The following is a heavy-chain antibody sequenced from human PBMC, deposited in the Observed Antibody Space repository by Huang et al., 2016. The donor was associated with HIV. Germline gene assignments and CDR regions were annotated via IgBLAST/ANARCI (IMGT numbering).Heavy chain of an antibody. D-gene: IGHD6-13*01. CDR1: GFTFSSYC. J-gene: IGHJ4*02. CDR3: AKGGSAAAVLDF. CDR2: ISEDAKTK. V-gene: IGHV3-30*18. Sequence: QVQLVESGGGVVQPGRSLRISCAAFGFTFSSYCMHWVRPAPVKWVEWGAVISEDAKTKYYADSVKGRFSISRDNSKTTVYLQLNSLRLEDTAVYYCAKGGSAAAVLDFWGQGTLVTVSS.